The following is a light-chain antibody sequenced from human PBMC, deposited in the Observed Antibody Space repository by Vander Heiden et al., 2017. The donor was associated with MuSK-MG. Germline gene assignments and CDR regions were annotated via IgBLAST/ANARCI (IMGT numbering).Light chain of an antibody. CDR3: QQYNNWPPLT. J-gene: IGKJ4*01. Sequence: EIVMTQSPATLSVSPGERATLSCRASQSVSSNLAWYQQKPGQAPRLLIYGASTRATGIPARFSGSGYETEFTLTISSRQSEDFAVYYCQQYNNWPPLTFGGGTKVXIK. CDR2: GAS. V-gene: IGKV3-15*01. CDR1: QSVSSN.